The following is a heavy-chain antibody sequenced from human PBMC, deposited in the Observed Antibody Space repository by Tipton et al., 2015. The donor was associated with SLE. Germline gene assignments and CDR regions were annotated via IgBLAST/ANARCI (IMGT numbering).Heavy chain of an antibody. V-gene: IGHV4-4*02. D-gene: IGHD3-22*01. CDR1: GGSISSSNW. CDR2: IYHSGST. Sequence: SLRLSCTVSGGSISSSNWWSWVRQPPGKGLEWIGEIYHSGSTNYNPSLKSRVTISVDTSKNQFSLKLSSVTAADTAVYYCARKSHDSSGYYDYWGQGTLVTVSS. J-gene: IGHJ4*02. CDR3: ARKSHDSSGYYDY.